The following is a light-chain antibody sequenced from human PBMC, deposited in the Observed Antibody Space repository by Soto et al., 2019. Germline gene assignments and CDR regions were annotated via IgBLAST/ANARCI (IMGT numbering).Light chain of an antibody. J-gene: IGKJ1*01. CDR3: QQYDISPLT. Sequence: EIVLTQSPGTLSLSPGERATFSCRASQSVSSTYLAWYQQKPGQPPRLLIYDSSTGATGFPDRFSGSGSGTDFTLTIIRLEPEDFAVYYCQQYDISPLTFGQGTKVDIK. CDR1: QSVSSTY. CDR2: DSS. V-gene: IGKV3-20*01.